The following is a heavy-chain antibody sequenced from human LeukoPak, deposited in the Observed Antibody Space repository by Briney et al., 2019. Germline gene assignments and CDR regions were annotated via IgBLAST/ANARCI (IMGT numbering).Heavy chain of an antibody. V-gene: IGHV4-59*08. CDR2: IYYSGST. D-gene: IGHD5-24*01. J-gene: IGHJ4*02. Sequence: SETLSLTCGVFGGSFSGHFYSWIRQSPGMGLEWIGYIYYSGSTTYNPSLKSRVTISVETSKNQFSLKLSSVTAADTAVYYCARRGGDGYKFDYWGQGTLVTVSS. CDR1: GGSFSGHF. CDR3: ARRGGDGYKFDY.